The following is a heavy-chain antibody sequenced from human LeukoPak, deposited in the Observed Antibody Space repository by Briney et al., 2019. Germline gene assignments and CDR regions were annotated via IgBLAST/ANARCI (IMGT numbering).Heavy chain of an antibody. CDR2: IIPIFGTA. V-gene: IGHV1-69*05. Sequence: ASVKVSCKASGGTFSSYAISWVRQAPGQGLEWMGGIIPIFGTANYAQKFQGRVTITTDESTSTAYMELSSLRSEDTAVYYCARVPRSDTHTDYYYYMDVWGKGTTVTVSS. J-gene: IGHJ6*03. D-gene: IGHD3-10*01. CDR1: GGTFSSYA. CDR3: ARVPRSDTHTDYYYYMDV.